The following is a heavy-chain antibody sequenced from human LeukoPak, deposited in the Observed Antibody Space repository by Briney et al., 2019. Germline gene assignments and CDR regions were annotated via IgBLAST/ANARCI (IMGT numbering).Heavy chain of an antibody. D-gene: IGHD5-12*01. CDR2: IIPIFGTA. J-gene: IGHJ4*02. Sequence: ASVKVSCKASGGTFSSYAISWVRQAPGQGLEWMGGIIPIFGTANYAQTFQGRVTITADKSASTAYMELSSLRSEDTAVYYCARGGWLRILYYFDYWGQGTLVTVSS. CDR3: ARGGWLRILYYFDY. CDR1: GGTFSSYA. V-gene: IGHV1-69*06.